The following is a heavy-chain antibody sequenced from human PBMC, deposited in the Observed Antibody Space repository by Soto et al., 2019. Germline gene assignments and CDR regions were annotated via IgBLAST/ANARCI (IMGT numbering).Heavy chain of an antibody. V-gene: IGHV3-21*01. Sequence: GGSLRLSCAASGFTFSSYSMNWVRQAPGKGLEWVSSISSSSSYIYYADSVKGRFTISRDNAKNSLYLQMNSLRAEDTAVYYCARDEPRPDGYDYIWGSYPLPEDYWGQGTLVTVSS. CDR3: ARDEPRPDGYDYIWGSYPLPEDY. J-gene: IGHJ4*02. D-gene: IGHD3-16*02. CDR2: ISSSSSYI. CDR1: GFTFSSYS.